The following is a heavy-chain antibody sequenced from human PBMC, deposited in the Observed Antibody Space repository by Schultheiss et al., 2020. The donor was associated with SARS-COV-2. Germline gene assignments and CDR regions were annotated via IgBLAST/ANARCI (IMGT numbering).Heavy chain of an antibody. CDR2: ISWNSGSI. J-gene: IGHJ4*02. D-gene: IGHD1-26*01. CDR3: AREYAVRGNFDS. CDR1: GFTFDDYA. Sequence: GGSLRLSCAASGFTFDDYAMHWVRQAPGKGLEWVSGISWNSGSIGYADSVKGRFTISRDNAKNSLYLQMNSLRAEDTAVYYCAREYAVRGNFDSWGPGTLVTVSS. V-gene: IGHV3-9*01.